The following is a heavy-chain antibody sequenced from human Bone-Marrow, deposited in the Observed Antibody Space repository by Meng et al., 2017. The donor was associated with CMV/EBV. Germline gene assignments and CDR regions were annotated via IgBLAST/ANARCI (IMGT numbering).Heavy chain of an antibody. V-gene: IGHV1-69*10. CDR3: ARDLNPSGIYSFDY. CDR2: IIPILGIA. CDR1: GGTFSSYA. J-gene: IGHJ4*02. Sequence: SVKVSCKASGGTFSSYAISWVRQAPGQGLEWMGGIIPILGIANYAQKFQGRVTITADKSTSTAYMELSGLTSDDTAVYYCARDLNPSGIYSFDYWGQGTLVTVSS. D-gene: IGHD1-26*01.